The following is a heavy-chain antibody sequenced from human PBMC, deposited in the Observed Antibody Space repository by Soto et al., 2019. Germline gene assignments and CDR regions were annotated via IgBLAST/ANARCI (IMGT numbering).Heavy chain of an antibody. D-gene: IGHD2-21*02. CDR3: AKDLVGHIVVVTAICAFDI. J-gene: IGHJ3*02. CDR2: ISYDGSNK. Sequence: QVQLVESGGGVVQPGRSLRLSCAASGFTFSSYGMHWVRQAPGKGLEWVAVISYDGSNKYYADSVKGRFTISRDNSKNRLYLQMNSLRAEDTAVYYCAKDLVGHIVVVTAICAFDIWGQGTMVTVSS. V-gene: IGHV3-30*18. CDR1: GFTFSSYG.